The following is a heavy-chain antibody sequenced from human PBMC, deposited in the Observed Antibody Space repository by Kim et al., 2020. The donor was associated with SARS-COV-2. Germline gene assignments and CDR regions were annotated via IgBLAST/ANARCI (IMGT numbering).Heavy chain of an antibody. D-gene: IGHD2-15*01. CDR2: ISYDGSNK. J-gene: IGHJ4*02. Sequence: GGSLRLSCAASGFTFSSYARHWVRQAPGKGLEWVAVISYDGSNKYYADSVKGRFTISRDNSKNTLYLQMNSLRAEDTAVYYFARDTRRYCSGGSCYSLTDYWGQGTLVTVSS. CDR1: GFTFSSYA. V-gene: IGHV3-30*04. CDR3: ARDTRRYCSGGSCYSLTDY.